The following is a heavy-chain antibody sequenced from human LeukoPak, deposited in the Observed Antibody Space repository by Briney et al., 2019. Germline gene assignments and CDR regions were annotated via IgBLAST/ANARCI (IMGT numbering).Heavy chain of an antibody. CDR1: GFTFSSYS. D-gene: IGHD6-13*01. CDR2: ISSSSSYI. V-gene: IGHV3-21*04. CDR3: AKGYSSSWYYAGVLDY. Sequence: GGSLRLSCAASGFTFSSYSMNWVRQAPGKGLEWVSSISSSSSYIYYADSVKGRFTISRDNAKNSLYLQMNSLRAEDMALYYCAKGYSSSWYYAGVLDYWGQGTLVTVSS. J-gene: IGHJ4*02.